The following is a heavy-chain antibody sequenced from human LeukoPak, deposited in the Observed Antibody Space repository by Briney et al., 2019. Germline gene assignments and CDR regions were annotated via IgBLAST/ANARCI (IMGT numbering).Heavy chain of an antibody. J-gene: IGHJ3*02. CDR3: ARIRDGYNDAYDI. CDR1: GGSFSGYY. CDR2: INHSGST. Sequence: SETLSLTCAVYGGSFSGYYWSWIRQPPGRGLEWIGEINHSGSTNYNPSLKSRVTMSVDTSKNQFSLKLSSVTAADTAVYYCARIRDGYNDAYDIWGQGTMVTVSS. D-gene: IGHD5-24*01. V-gene: IGHV4-34*01.